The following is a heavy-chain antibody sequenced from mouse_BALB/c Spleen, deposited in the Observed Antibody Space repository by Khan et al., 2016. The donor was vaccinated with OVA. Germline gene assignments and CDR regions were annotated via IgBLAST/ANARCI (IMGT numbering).Heavy chain of an antibody. Sequence: QVQLQQSGAELARPGASVKMSCKASGYTFTSYTMHRVKQRPGQGLEWIGYINPSNTYTNYNQKFKDKATLTADKSSNTAYMQLSSLTSEDSAVYYCVRSGAYYRYDGYFDVWGAGTTVTVSS. D-gene: IGHD2-14*01. CDR3: VRSGAYYRYDGYFDV. CDR2: INPSNTYT. V-gene: IGHV1-4*01. CDR1: GYTFTSYT. J-gene: IGHJ1*01.